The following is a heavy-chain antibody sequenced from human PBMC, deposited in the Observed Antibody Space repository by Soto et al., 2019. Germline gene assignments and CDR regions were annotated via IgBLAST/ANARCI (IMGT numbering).Heavy chain of an antibody. J-gene: IGHJ3*02. D-gene: IGHD3-22*01. CDR2: VYNNGGT. CDR1: GGSISSDY. V-gene: IGHV4-59*01. CDR3: ARGYYYDTSGYYSAFDI. Sequence: SETLSLTCTVSGGSISSDYWSWIRQPPGKGLEWVGYVYNNGGTKYNPSLKSRVTISVDTSNNQFSLKLTSVTAADTAVYYCARGYYYDTSGYYSAFDIWGQGTMVT.